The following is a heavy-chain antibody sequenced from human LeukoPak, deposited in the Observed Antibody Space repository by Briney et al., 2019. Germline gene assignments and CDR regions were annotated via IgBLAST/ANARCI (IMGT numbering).Heavy chain of an antibody. CDR1: GFTFSDYY. V-gene: IGHV3-7*01. CDR3: ARDLYYFESEGYYASDY. J-gene: IGHJ4*02. Sequence: GGSLRLSCAASGFTFSDYYMGWIRQAPGKGLEWVGNINQDGTEKLYLDSMRGRFTISRDNAKNSLFLQMNSLRAEDTAVYFCARDLYYFESEGYYASDYWGQGTLVTVSS. D-gene: IGHD3-22*01. CDR2: INQDGTEK.